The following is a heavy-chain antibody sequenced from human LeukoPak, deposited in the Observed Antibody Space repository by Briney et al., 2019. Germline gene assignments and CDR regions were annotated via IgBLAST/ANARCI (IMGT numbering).Heavy chain of an antibody. D-gene: IGHD6-13*01. Sequence: GGSLRLSCSGSGFTSGFPFSSFSMHWVRQAPGKGLEWVSVISYDGSDKQYADSVRGRFTISRDNSKSTVFLQMNGLTVEDTAISYCARDPAAAGFDSWGQGTLVTVSS. CDR1: GFPFSSFS. CDR3: ARDPAAAGFDS. V-gene: IGHV3-30*04. CDR2: ISYDGSDK. J-gene: IGHJ4*02.